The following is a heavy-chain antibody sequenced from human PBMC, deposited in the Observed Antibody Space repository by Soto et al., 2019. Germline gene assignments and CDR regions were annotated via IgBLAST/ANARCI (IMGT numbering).Heavy chain of an antibody. Sequence: GGSLRLSCTASGFSFRSYAMYWFCQPPGKGLEWVAVISKDGMNKNYADSVKGRVTISVDTSKNQFSLKLSSVTAADTAVYYFARWLYGSEKNNWFDPWGQGTLVTVSS. CDR2: ISKDGMNK. CDR1: GFSFRSYA. V-gene: IGHV3-30*04. D-gene: IGHD3-10*01. CDR3: ARWLYGSEKNNWFDP. J-gene: IGHJ5*02.